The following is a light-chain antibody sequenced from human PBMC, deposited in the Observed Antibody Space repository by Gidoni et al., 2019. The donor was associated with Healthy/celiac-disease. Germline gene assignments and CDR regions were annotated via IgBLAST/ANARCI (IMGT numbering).Light chain of an antibody. CDR1: SSDVGGYNY. J-gene: IGLJ2*01. Sequence: QSALTPPASVSGSPGQSITISCTGTSSDVGGYNYVPWYQQHPGKAPKLMIYDVSNRPSVVSNRFSGSKSGNTASLTISGLQAEDEADYYCSSYTSSSTHVVFGGGTKLTVL. CDR3: SSYTSSSTHVV. CDR2: DVS. V-gene: IGLV2-14*01.